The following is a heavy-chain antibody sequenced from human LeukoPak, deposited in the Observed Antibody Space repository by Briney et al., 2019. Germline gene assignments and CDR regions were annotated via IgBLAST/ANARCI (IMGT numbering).Heavy chain of an antibody. CDR1: GYTFTSYG. Sequence: ASVKVSCKASGYTFTSYGISWVRQAPGQGLEWMGWISAYNGNTNYAQKLRGIVTMTTDTSTSTAYMELRSLRSDDTAVYYCARHIVVVTAPYYFDYWGQGTMVTVSS. CDR3: ARHIVVVTAPYYFDY. CDR2: ISAYNGNT. V-gene: IGHV1-18*01. J-gene: IGHJ4*02. D-gene: IGHD2-21*02.